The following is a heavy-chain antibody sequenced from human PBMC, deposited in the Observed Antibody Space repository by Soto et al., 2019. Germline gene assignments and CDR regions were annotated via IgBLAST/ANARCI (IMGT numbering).Heavy chain of an antibody. CDR3: AREYTAWPLAYGLGV. V-gene: IGHV3-21*01. J-gene: IGHJ6*02. CDR2: ISSRSDI. D-gene: IGHD2-2*02. CDR1: GFTFSTYS. Sequence: PGGSLRLSCVGSGFTFSTYSINWVRQAPGKGLEWVSSISSRSDIYYADSVKGRFTISRDNAKNSVSLQMNSLRAEDTAVYYCAREYTAWPLAYGLGVWGQGTTVTVS.